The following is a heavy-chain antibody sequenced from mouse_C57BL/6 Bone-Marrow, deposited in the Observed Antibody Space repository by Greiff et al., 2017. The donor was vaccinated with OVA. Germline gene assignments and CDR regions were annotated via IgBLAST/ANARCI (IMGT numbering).Heavy chain of an antibody. CDR2: IYTRSGNI. J-gene: IGHJ3*01. CDR1: GFTFTNYG. D-gene: IGHD1-1*01. CDR3: ARAEYYGSSFWFAY. Sequence: QVQLLQSGAELARPGASLKLSCTASGFTFTNYGISWVRQRTGQSLAWIAEIYTRSGNIYYYDTFKGRVTLSADNASITAYMELRSLTSEDSAVYFCARAEYYGSSFWFAYWGQGTLVTVSA. V-gene: IGHV1-81*01.